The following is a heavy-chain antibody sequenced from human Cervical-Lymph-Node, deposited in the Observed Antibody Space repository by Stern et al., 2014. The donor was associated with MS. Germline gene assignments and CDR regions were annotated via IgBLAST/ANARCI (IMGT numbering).Heavy chain of an antibody. D-gene: IGHD3-22*01. CDR2: LIIIFDTA. V-gene: IGHV1-69*01. CDR1: GGTFSNYA. CDR3: ARASDRSGYSPEYFQY. Sequence: VQLVESGPEVKKPGSSVKVACKASGGTFSNYAISWVRQAPGQGLEWMGGLIIIFDTATYAQKFQGRVTMSADESTSTAYMELSSLRSEDTAVYYCARASDRSGYSPEYFQYWGQGTPVTVSS. J-gene: IGHJ1*01.